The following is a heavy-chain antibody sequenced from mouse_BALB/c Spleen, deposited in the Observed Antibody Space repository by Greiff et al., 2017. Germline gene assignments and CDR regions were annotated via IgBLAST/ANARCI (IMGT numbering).Heavy chain of an antibody. CDR2: IYPSDSYT. D-gene: IGHD1-1*01. J-gene: IGHJ4*01. Sequence: VQLQQPGAELVRPGASVKLSCKASGYTFTSYWINWVKQRPGQGLEWIGNIYPSDSYTNYNQKFKDKATLTVDKSSSTAYMQLSSPTSEDSAVYYCTRDYGSVYAMDYWGQGTSVTVSS. V-gene: IGHV1-69*02. CDR3: TRDYGSVYAMDY. CDR1: GYTFTSYW.